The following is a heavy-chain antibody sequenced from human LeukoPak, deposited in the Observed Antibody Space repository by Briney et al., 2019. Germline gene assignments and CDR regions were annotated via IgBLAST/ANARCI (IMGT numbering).Heavy chain of an antibody. CDR2: IYIDGSST. CDR1: GFTFSSYW. CDR3: ARGQYYGVDY. V-gene: IGHV3-74*01. Sequence: GGSLRLSCAASGFTFSSYWMHWVRQAPGKGLVWVSRIYIDGSSTSYADSVKGRFTISRDNAKNTLYLQMNSLRDEDTAVYYCARGQYYGVDYWGQGTLVTVSS. D-gene: IGHD3-16*01. J-gene: IGHJ4*02.